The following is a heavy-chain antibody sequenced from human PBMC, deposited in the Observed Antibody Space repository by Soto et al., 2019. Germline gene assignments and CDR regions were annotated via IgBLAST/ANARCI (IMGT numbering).Heavy chain of an antibody. V-gene: IGHV4-34*01. D-gene: IGHD1-1*01. CDR1: GQSFSGHS. Sequence: QVQLQQWGAGLVKPSETLSLSCAVYGQSFSGHSWAWIRQPPGKGLEWMGEISESGSTYYNPSLKSRVTISTYTCKNQFCMKLSSVTAADTAAYFCARGSGIVALPGELEDVNYDFWGQGTLVTLSS. J-gene: IGHJ4*02. CDR3: ARGSGIVALPGELEDVNYDF. CDR2: ISESGST.